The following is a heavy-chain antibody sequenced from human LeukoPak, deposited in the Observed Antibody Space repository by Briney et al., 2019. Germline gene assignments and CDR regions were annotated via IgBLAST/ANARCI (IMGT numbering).Heavy chain of an antibody. V-gene: IGHV3-48*03. CDR3: ARERNYIVFDY. J-gene: IGHJ4*02. CDR2: ISSSGSTR. Sequence: PGGSLRLSCAASGFTFSSYEMNWVRQAPGKGLEWVSYISSSGSTRYYTDSVKGRFTISRDNAKNSLYLQMNSLRAEDTAVYYCARERNYIVFDYWGQGTLVTASS. CDR1: GFTFSSYE. D-gene: IGHD1-7*01.